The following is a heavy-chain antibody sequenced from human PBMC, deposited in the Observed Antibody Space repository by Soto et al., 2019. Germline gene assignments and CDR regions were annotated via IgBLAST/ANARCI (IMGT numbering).Heavy chain of an antibody. Sequence: QVQLQESGPGLVKPSETLSLTCTVSGGSISSYYWSWIRQPPGKGLEWIGYIYYSGSTNYNPSLKGRVTIAVDTSKSQFSLKLSSVTAADTAVYYCARVWGGAFDIWGQGTMVTDSS. D-gene: IGHD3-10*01. CDR3: ARVWGGAFDI. CDR1: GGSISSYY. J-gene: IGHJ3*02. V-gene: IGHV4-59*01. CDR2: IYYSGST.